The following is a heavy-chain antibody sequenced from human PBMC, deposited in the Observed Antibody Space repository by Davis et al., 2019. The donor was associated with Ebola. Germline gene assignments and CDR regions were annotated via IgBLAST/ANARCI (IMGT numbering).Heavy chain of an antibody. CDR3: AKDLSFDFWSGYYYYGMDV. CDR1: GFTFSNYA. Sequence: PGGSLRLSCAASGFTFSNYAMSWVRQAPGKGLEWVSGISGSSRNKYYADSVKGRFTISRDNSKNTLYLQMNSLKAEDTAVYYCAKDLSFDFWSGYYYYGMDVWGQGTTVTVSS. V-gene: IGHV3-23*01. J-gene: IGHJ6*02. CDR2: ISGSSRNK. D-gene: IGHD3-3*01.